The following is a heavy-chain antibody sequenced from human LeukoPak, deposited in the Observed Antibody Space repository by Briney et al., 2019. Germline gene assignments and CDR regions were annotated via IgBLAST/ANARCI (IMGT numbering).Heavy chain of an antibody. V-gene: IGHV3-74*01. CDR3: ARVKGYYDSSGRYYFDY. CDR2: INSDGSST. Sequence: PGGSMRLSWAACGFTCRSFWMRWVRQAPGKGLVWVSRINSDGSSTSYADSVKGRFTISRDNAKNTLYLQMNSLRAEDTAVYYCARVKGYYDSSGRYYFDYWGQGTLVTVSS. CDR1: GFTCRSFW. D-gene: IGHD3-22*01. J-gene: IGHJ4*02.